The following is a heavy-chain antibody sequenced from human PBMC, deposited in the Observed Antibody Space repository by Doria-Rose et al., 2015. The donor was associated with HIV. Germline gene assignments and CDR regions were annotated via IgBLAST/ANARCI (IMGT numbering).Heavy chain of an antibody. CDR1: GFTFSSHR. V-gene: IGHV3-21*01. D-gene: IGHD3-10*01. CDR3: ATGVTLDY. CDR2: ISSASAYR. J-gene: IGHJ4*02. Sequence: VQLVQSGGGLVRPGGSLRLSCATSGFTFSSHRINWVRQAPGKVLEWFYSISSASAYRNYADSVSGRFTISRDNARNSLYLQMDSLRAEDTAIYYCATGVTLDYWGQGTLVTVSS.